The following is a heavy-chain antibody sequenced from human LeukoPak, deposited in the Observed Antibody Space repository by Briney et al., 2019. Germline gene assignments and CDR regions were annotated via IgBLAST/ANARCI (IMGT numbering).Heavy chain of an antibody. V-gene: IGHV4-39*01. D-gene: IGHD6-13*01. Sequence: SETLSLTCTVSGGSISSSSYYWGWIRRPPGKGLEWIGSIYYSGSTYYNPSLKSRVTISVDTSKNQFSLKLSSVTAADTAVYYCARLQHIAGFGYWGQGTLVTVSS. J-gene: IGHJ4*02. CDR3: ARLQHIAGFGY. CDR1: GGSISSSSYY. CDR2: IYYSGST.